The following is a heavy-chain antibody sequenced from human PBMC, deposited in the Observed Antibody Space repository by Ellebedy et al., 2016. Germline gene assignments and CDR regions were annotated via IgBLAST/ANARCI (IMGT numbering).Heavy chain of an antibody. CDR3: YYGHYSGY. J-gene: IGHJ4*02. D-gene: IGHD4-17*01. CDR2: ISPGSDIT. Sequence: GESLKISXTASGLNFNTFFMTWVRQAPGKGLEWVSTISPGSDITRLADSVKGRFTISRDNFKNSVYLRMNSLRVEDTAVYYCYYGHYSGYWGQGTLVTVSS. V-gene: IGHV3-23*01. CDR1: GLNFNTFF.